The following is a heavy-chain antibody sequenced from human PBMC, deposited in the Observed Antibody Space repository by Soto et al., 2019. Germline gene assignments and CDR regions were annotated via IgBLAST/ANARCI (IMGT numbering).Heavy chain of an antibody. CDR3: ARDHGSNWYLVY. Sequence: QVELVESGGGVVQPGGSQRLSCAASGFIFGTYAMHWVRQAPGKGLEWVALIWYDSSEKYYADSVKGRFTISRDNSNNMLYLQMNSLRAEDTAVYYCARDHGSNWYLVYWGQGTLVTVSS. J-gene: IGHJ4*02. D-gene: IGHD6-13*01. V-gene: IGHV3-33*01. CDR2: IWYDSSEK. CDR1: GFIFGTYA.